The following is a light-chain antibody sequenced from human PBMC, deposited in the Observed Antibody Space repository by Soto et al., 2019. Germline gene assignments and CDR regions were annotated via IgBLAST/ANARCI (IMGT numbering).Light chain of an antibody. J-gene: IGKJ1*01. CDR1: QSVSSNY. CDR3: QQYGSSIKT. V-gene: IGKV3-20*01. CDR2: GAS. Sequence: EIVLTQPPGTLSLSPGERATLSCRASQSVSSNYLAWYQQRPGQPPNLLIFGASNRAPGIPDRFSGSGSGTDFTLTISRLEPEDFAVYYCQQYGSSIKTFGQGTKVEIK.